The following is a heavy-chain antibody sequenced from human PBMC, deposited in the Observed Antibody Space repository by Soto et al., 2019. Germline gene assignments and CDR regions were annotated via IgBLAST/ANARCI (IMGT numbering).Heavy chain of an antibody. Sequence: SETLSLTCAVYGGSFSNNYWTWFRQPPGKGLEWIGEISPSGTTKYIPPLKSRGTISVDTSRKQFFLKVTSVSAADTAVYYCATSLWFGTQPEIWGPGTLVTVSS. V-gene: IGHV4-34*01. CDR1: GGSFSNNY. D-gene: IGHD3-10*01. CDR2: ISPSGTT. CDR3: ATSLWFGTQPEI. J-gene: IGHJ4*02.